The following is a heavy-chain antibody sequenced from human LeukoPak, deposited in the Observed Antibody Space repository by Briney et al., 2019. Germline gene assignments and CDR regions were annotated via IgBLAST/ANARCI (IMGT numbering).Heavy chain of an antibody. Sequence: GGSLRLSCAASGFTFDDYGMSWVRQAPGKGLEWVSAISGSGGSTYYADSVKGRFTISRDNSKNTLYLQMNSLRAEDTAVYYCAKDRSRGHSPNWFDPWGQGTLVTVSS. V-gene: IGHV3-23*01. CDR3: AKDRSRGHSPNWFDP. J-gene: IGHJ5*02. CDR1: GFTFDDYG. D-gene: IGHD5-18*01. CDR2: ISGSGGST.